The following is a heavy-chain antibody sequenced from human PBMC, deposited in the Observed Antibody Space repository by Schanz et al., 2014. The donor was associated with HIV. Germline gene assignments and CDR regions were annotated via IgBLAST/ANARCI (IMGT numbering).Heavy chain of an antibody. CDR2: ISYDGSNK. CDR1: GFTFSSYG. CDR3: LKSGDF. Sequence: VQLVESGGGLVQPGGSLRLSCAASGFTFSSYGMHWVRQAPGKGLEWVAGISYDGSNKYYADSVKGRFTISRDNAKNSLHLQMNSLRGDDTALYYCLKSGDFWGQGTLVIVSS. D-gene: IGHD5-12*01. J-gene: IGHJ4*02. V-gene: IGHV3-30*18.